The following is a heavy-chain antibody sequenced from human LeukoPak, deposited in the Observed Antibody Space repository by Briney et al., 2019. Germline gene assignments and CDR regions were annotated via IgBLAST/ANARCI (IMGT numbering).Heavy chain of an antibody. V-gene: IGHV1-2*02. CDR3: ARDPSGVVVIPAANFDY. Sequence: ASVKVSCKTSGYTFIDYYIHWIRQAPGQGLEWMGIINPSGGSTSYAQKFQGRVTMTRDTSISTAYMELSRLRSDDTAVYYCARDPSGVVVIPAANFDYWGQGTLVTVSS. D-gene: IGHD2-2*01. CDR2: INPSGGST. J-gene: IGHJ4*02. CDR1: GYTFIDYY.